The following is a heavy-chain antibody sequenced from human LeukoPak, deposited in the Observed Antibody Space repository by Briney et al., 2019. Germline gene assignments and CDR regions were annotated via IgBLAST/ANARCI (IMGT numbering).Heavy chain of an antibody. CDR2: IYPGDSDT. V-gene: IGHV5-51*01. J-gene: IGHJ4*02. CDR3: ARPRCSSTSCQYYFDY. CDR1: GYSFTSYW. Sequence: GESLKISCKGSGYSFTSYWIGWVRQMPGKGLEWMGTIYPGDSDTRYSPSFQGQVTISADKSISTAYLQWSSLKASDTAMYYCARPRCSSTSCQYYFDYWGQGTLVTVSS. D-gene: IGHD2-2*01.